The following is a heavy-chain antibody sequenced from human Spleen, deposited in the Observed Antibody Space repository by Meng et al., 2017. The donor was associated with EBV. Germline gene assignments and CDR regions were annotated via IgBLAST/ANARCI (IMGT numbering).Heavy chain of an antibody. J-gene: IGHJ4*02. D-gene: IGHD6-13*01. CDR3: ASHLTMSGTRGFDY. Sequence: QVQLQESGPGLVKPSXXLSLTCXGSSGSISSSNWWSWVRQPPGKGLEWIGEISQSGSTKYYSPSLESRVNIFVDKSKNQLSLTVTSVTAADTAVYYCASHLTMSGTRGFDYWGPGPLVTVSS. CDR1: SGSISSSNW. V-gene: IGHV4-4*02. CDR2: ISQSGST.